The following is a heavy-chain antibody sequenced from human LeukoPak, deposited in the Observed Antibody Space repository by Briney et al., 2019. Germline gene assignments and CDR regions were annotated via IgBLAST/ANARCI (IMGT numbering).Heavy chain of an antibody. CDR2: IYHSGST. V-gene: IGHV4-30-2*01. D-gene: IGHD2-2*01. Sequence: SETLSLTCAVSGGSISSGGYSWSWIRQPPGKGLEWIGYIYHSGSTYYNPSLKSRVTISVDTSKNQFSLKLSSVTAADTAVYYCARDIPRYCSSTSCSVEGGGHNWFDPWGQGTLVTVSS. J-gene: IGHJ5*02. CDR3: ARDIPRYCSSTSCSVEGGGHNWFDP. CDR1: GGSISSGGYS.